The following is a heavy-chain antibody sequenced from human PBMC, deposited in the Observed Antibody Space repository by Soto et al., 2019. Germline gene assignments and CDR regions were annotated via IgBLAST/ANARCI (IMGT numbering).Heavy chain of an antibody. CDR2: MNPNSGNT. D-gene: IGHD2-15*01. CDR1: GYTFTSYD. V-gene: IGHV1-8*01. J-gene: IGHJ5*02. CDR3: ASGGYCSGGSCYHNWFDP. Sequence: QVQLVQSGAEVKKPGASVKVSCKASGYTFTSYDINWVRQATGQGLEWMGWMNPNSGNTGYAQKFQGRVTMTRNTSISTAYMELGSLRSEDTAVYYCASGGYCSGGSCYHNWFDPWGQGTLVTVSS.